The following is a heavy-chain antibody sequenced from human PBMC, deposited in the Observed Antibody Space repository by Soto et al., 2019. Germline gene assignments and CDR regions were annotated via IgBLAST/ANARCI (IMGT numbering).Heavy chain of an antibody. V-gene: IGHV4-34*01. J-gene: IGHJ6*02. D-gene: IGHD3-3*01. CDR1: GGSFSGYY. CDR3: ARRFSEWITPYYHYGMDV. Sequence: KTSETLSLTCAVYGGSFSGYYWSWIRQSPGKGLEWIGEINHSGSTNYNPSLKSRVTISVDTSKGQFSLKLSSVTAADTAVYYCARRFSEWITPYYHYGMDVWGQGTTVTVSS. CDR2: INHSGST.